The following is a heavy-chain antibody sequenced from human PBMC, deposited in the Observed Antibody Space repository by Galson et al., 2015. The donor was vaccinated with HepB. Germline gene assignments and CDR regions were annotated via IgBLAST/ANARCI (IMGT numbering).Heavy chain of an antibody. J-gene: IGHJ4*02. D-gene: IGHD3-10*01. CDR3: ARGGDYYGSGSFFDY. Sequence: CAISGDSVSSNSAAWNWIRQSPSRGLEWLGRTYYRSKWYNDYAVSVKSRITINPNTSKNQFSLQLNSVTPEDTAVYYCARGGDYYGSGSFFDYWGQGTLVAVSS. CDR1: GDSVSSNSAA. V-gene: IGHV6-1*01. CDR2: TYYRSKWYN.